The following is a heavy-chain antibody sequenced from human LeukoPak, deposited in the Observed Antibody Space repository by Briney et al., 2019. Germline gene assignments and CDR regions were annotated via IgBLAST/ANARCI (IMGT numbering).Heavy chain of an antibody. D-gene: IGHD3-16*01. CDR2: IYTSGST. CDR1: GGSISSYY. Sequence: SETLSLTCTVAGGSISSYYWSWVRQPAGKGLEWLGRIYTSGSTNYNPSLKSRVTISVDTSKNQFSLKLSSVTAADTAVYYCARAFWGSGIDYWGQGTLVTVSS. V-gene: IGHV4-4*07. J-gene: IGHJ4*02. CDR3: ARAFWGSGIDY.